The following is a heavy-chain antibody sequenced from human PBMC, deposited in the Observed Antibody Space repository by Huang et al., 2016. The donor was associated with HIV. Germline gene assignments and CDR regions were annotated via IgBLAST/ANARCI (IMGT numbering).Heavy chain of an antibody. J-gene: IGHJ4*02. V-gene: IGHV1-8*02. Sequence: QVHLVQSGAEVKKPGASVKVSCKASGYTFTNYDINWVRQAPGRGLEGMGGMNPNTGKTGFAQSFQGRVTMTRKTAITTAYMELTSLTSEDTAVYYCARSAYGDLDYWGLGTLVIVSS. CDR1: GYTFTNYD. CDR2: MNPNTGKT. CDR3: ARSAYGDLDY. D-gene: IGHD4-17*01.